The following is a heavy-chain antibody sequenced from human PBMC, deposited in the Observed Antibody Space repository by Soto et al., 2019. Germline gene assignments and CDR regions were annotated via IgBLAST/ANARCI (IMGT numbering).Heavy chain of an antibody. CDR1: GYTFTGYY. CDR2: INPNSGGT. Sequence: ASVKVSCKASGYTFTGYYMHWVRQAPGQGLEWMGWINPNSGGTNYAQKFQGWVTMTRDTSISTAYMELSRLRSEDTAVYFCARVSRPESLGTRHSGGAFDIWGQGTMVTVSS. CDR3: ARVSRPESLGTRHSGGAFDI. D-gene: IGHD2-15*01. J-gene: IGHJ3*02. V-gene: IGHV1-2*04.